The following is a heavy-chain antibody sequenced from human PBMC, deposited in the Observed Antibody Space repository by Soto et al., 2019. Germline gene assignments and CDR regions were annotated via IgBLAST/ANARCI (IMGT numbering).Heavy chain of an antibody. CDR2: TRNKVDSYTT. J-gene: IGHJ4*02. V-gene: IGHV3-72*01. CDR1: GFTFSDHY. Sequence: GGSLRLSCAASGFTFSDHYMEWVRQAPGKGLEWVGRTRNKVDSYTTEYAASVRGRFTISRDDSKTSLYLQMNSLKTEDTALYYCTTGTVGAMDYWGQGTLVTVSS. CDR3: TTGTVGAMDY. D-gene: IGHD1-26*01.